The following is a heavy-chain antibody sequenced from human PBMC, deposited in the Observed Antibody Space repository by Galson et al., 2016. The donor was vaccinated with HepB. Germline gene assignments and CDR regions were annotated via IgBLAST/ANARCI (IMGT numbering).Heavy chain of an antibody. J-gene: IGHJ5*02. CDR1: GXXVSXXX. D-gene: IGHD1-1*01. CDR3: ATYDTVTGQFDP. CDR2: XXSAGGT. Sequence: SLXXXCAASGXXVSXXXLSXXXQAXXKGXEXVSXXXSAGGTYYADXVKDRFSISRDSSKNTVYLQMXSLRAEDTAIYYCATYDTVTGQFDPWGQGXPVTV. V-gene: IGHV3-53*01.